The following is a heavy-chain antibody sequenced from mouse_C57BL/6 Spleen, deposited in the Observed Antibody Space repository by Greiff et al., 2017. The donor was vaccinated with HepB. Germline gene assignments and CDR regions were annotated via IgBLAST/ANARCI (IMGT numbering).Heavy chain of an antibody. D-gene: IGHD1-1*01. V-gene: IGHV5-4*03. J-gene: IGHJ4*01. CDR2: ISDGGSYT. CDR1: GFTFSSYA. Sequence: EVKLQESGGGLVKPGGSLKLSCAASGFTFSSYAMSWVRQTPEKRLEWVATISDGGSYTYYPDNVKGRFTISRDNAKNNLYLQMSHLKFEDTAMYYCATVVAPYYAMDYWGQGTSVTVSS. CDR3: ATVVAPYYAMDY.